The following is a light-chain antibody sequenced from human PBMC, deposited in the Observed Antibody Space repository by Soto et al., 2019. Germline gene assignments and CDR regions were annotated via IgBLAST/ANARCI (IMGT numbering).Light chain of an antibody. J-gene: IGKJ1*01. CDR2: AAS. Sequence: DIQMTQSPSSLSAAVGDRVTITCRASQSIGWYLHWYQQKPGKAPKVLIYAASSLQSGVPSRFSGSGSGTDFTLTISSVQPEDCATYYCQQSFRALWTFGQGTKVEIK. V-gene: IGKV1-39*01. CDR3: QQSFRALWT. CDR1: QSIGWY.